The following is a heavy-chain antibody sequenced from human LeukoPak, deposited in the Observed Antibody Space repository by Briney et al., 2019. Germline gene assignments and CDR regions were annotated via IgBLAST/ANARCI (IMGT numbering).Heavy chain of an antibody. CDR1: GFTFSSYG. CDR2: ISYDGSNK. Sequence: GRSLRLSCAASGFTFSSYGMHWVRQAPGKGLEWVAVISYDGSNKYYADSVKGRFTISRDNSKNTLYLQMNSLRAEDTAAYYCARVAVAGKYYYYMDVWGKGTTVTVSS. V-gene: IGHV3-30*03. D-gene: IGHD6-19*01. J-gene: IGHJ6*03. CDR3: ARVAVAGKYYYYMDV.